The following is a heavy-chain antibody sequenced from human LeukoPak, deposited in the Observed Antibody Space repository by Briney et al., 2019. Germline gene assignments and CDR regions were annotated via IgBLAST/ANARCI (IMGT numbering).Heavy chain of an antibody. Sequence: GGSLRLSCAASGFDFSSYGMHWVRQAPGKGLEWVAFIRYDGSNKYYADSVKGRFTISRDNSKNTLYLQMNSLRAEDTAVYYCAKDQYYDILTGYYPSGWFDPWGQGTLVTVSS. CDR3: AKDQYYDILTGYYPSGWFDP. CDR2: IRYDGSNK. D-gene: IGHD3-9*01. J-gene: IGHJ5*02. V-gene: IGHV3-30*02. CDR1: GFDFSSYG.